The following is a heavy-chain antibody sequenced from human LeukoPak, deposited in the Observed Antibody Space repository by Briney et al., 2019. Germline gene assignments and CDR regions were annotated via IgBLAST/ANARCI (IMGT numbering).Heavy chain of an antibody. CDR1: DDSITMYY. J-gene: IGHJ6*03. D-gene: IGHD1-1*01. Sequence: SETLSLTCTVSDDSITMYYWTWIRQPPGKGLEWIGYVDHTGSTNFNPSLNGRVSISRDTSKNLFSLRLRSVTAADTAVYFCARGRVSSSTWYSTCYYYFYMDVWGKGTTVTVSS. V-gene: IGHV4-59*01. CDR3: ARGRVSSSTWYSTCYYYFYMDV. CDR2: VDHTGST.